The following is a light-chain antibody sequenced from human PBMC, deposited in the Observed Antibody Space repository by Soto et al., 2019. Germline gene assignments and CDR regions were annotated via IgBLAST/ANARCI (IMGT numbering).Light chain of an antibody. CDR2: VAS. J-gene: IGKJ1*01. V-gene: IGKV1-39*01. CDR1: QTISTY. CDR3: QQSYNNPRT. Sequence: DIQMTQSPSSLSASVGDRVTITCRASQTISTYLNWYQHKAGQAPKLLIYVASSLQSGVPSRFSGSGSGTDFTLTINSLQPEDFGTYCCQQSYNNPRTFGQGTKVDIK.